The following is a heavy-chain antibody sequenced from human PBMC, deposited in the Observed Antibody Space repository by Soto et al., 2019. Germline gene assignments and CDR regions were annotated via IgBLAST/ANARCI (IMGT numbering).Heavy chain of an antibody. CDR3: ANTVHLGVHFAFES. V-gene: IGHV1-2*02. D-gene: IGHD3-16*01. CDR1: VYTSYAYF. J-gene: IGHJ4*02. Sequence: ASVKVSCKVSVYTSYAYFIQWVRQAPGRGLEWMGWIRTKSGGKKHAQKSQARVTMTWDTSISTAHMEVSRLTSDDTATYYCANTVHLGVHFAFESWGLGSVVTVYS. CDR2: IRTKSGGK.